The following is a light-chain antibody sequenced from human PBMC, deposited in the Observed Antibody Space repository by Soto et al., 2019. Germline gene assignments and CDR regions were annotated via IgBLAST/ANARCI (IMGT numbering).Light chain of an antibody. J-gene: IGLJ3*02. Sequence: QSVLTQPPSASGTPGQRVTISCSRSSSNIGSNYVYWYQQLPGTAPKLLIYSNNQRPSGVPDRFSGSKSGTSASLAISGLRSEDEADYYCAAWDDSLSGWVFGGGTKVTVL. CDR2: SNN. CDR3: AAWDDSLSGWV. V-gene: IGLV1-47*02. CDR1: SSNIGSNY.